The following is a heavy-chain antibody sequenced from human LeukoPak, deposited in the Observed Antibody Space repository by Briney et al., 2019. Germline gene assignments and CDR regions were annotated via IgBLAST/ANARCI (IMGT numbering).Heavy chain of an antibody. D-gene: IGHD2-2*01. CDR2: ISYDGSNK. CDR1: GFTFSSYA. V-gene: IGHV3-30-3*01. Sequence: PGGSLRLSCAASGFTFSSYAMHWVRQAPGKGLEWVAVISYDGSNKYYADSVKGRFTISRDNSKNTLYLQMNSLRAEDTAVYYCARAFIVVVPAAPGLGAFDIWGQGTMVTVSS. J-gene: IGHJ3*02. CDR3: ARAFIVVVPAAPGLGAFDI.